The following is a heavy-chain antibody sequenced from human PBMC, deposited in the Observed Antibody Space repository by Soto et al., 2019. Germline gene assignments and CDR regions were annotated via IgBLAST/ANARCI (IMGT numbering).Heavy chain of an antibody. Sequence: PSETLSLTYTVSGGSISSYYWSWIRQPPGKGLEWIGYIYYSESTNYNPSLKSRVTISVDTSKNQFSLKLSSVTAADTAVYYCGRFGESDYDFWSGHNWFDPWGQGTLVTVSS. CDR1: GGSISSYY. J-gene: IGHJ5*02. CDR2: IYYSEST. CDR3: GRFGESDYDFWSGHNWFDP. D-gene: IGHD3-3*01. V-gene: IGHV4-59*01.